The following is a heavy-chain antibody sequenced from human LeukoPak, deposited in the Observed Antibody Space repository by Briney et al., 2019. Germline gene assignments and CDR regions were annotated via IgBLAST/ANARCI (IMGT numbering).Heavy chain of an antibody. CDR1: GFTFRSYT. D-gene: IGHD7-27*01. CDR3: AKDGGLWVSAHWGDS. V-gene: IGHV3-23*01. CDR2: ITTSDGNT. Sequence: GGSLRLSCAASGFTFRSYTMSWVRQAPGKGLEWVSTITTSDGNTYYADSVKGRFTVSRDNSKNTLFLQMNSLRAEDTAVYYCAKDGGLWVSAHWGDSWGRGTLVTVSS. J-gene: IGHJ4*02.